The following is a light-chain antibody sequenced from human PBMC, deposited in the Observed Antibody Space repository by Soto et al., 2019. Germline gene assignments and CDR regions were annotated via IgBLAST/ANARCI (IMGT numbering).Light chain of an antibody. CDR3: SSYTSSSTYV. CDR1: SSDVGGYNY. CDR2: EVS. Sequence: SALTQPASVFGSPGQSTTISCPGTSSDVGGYNYVSWYQQHPGKAPKLMIYEVSNRPSGVSNRFSGSKSGNTASLTISGLQAEDEADYYCSSYTSSSTYVFGTGSKVTVL. V-gene: IGLV2-14*01. J-gene: IGLJ1*01.